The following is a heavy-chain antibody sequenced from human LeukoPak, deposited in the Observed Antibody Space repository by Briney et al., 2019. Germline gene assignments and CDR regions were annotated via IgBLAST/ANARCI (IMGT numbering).Heavy chain of an antibody. J-gene: IGHJ4*02. CDR1: GFTFSSYG. CDR3: ARAPGPYCSGGSCYFVAFDY. D-gene: IGHD2-15*01. V-gene: IGHV3-30*03. Sequence: QPGRSLRLSCAASGFTFSSYGMHWVRQAPGKGLEWVAVISYDGSNKYYADSVKGRFTISRDNSKNTLYLQMNSLRAEDTAVYYCARAPGPYCSGGSCYFVAFDYWGQGTLVTVSS. CDR2: ISYDGSNK.